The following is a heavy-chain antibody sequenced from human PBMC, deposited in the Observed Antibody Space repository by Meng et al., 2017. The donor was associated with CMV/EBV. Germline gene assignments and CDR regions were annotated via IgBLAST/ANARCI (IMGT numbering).Heavy chain of an antibody. J-gene: IGHJ6*02. V-gene: IGHV4-61*03. CDR1: GGSVSSGSYY. Sequence: SETLSLTCTVSGGSVSSGSYYWSWIRQPPGKGLEWIGHIYYSGSTNYNPSLKSRFTRSVDTSKNHFSLKLSAVTVADTTVYYCARGGLFWSGYYPYYYYGMDVWGQGTTVTVSS. D-gene: IGHD3-3*01. CDR3: ARGGLFWSGYYPYYYYGMDV. CDR2: IYYSGST.